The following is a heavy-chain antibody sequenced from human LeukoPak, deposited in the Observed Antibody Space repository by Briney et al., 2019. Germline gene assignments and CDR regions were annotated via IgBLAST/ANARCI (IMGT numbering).Heavy chain of an antibody. V-gene: IGHV3-21*01. CDR2: ISSSSSYI. J-gene: IGHJ4*02. D-gene: IGHD2-2*01. CDR1: GFTFSSYS. Sequence: GGSLRPSCAASGFTFSSYSMNWVRQAPGKGLEWVSSISSSSSYIYYADSVKGRFTISRDNAKNSLYLQMNSLRAEDTAVYYCARSPSGVVVPAAKWFDYWGQGTLVTVSS. CDR3: ARSPSGVVVPAAKWFDY.